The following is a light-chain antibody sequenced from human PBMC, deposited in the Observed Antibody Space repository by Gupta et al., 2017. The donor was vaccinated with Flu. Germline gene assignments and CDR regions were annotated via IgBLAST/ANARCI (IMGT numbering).Light chain of an antibody. J-gene: IGKJ2*01. CDR2: TSS. V-gene: IGKV1-39*01. CDR3: QQSESTPYT. CDR1: QHITTY. Sequence: PSSLSASVGDSVTISCRASQHITTYLNWYQQKPGKAPKLLIYTSSNLQSGVPSRFSGSGSGTDFTVTITKLQPEDFATYYCQQSESTPYTFGQGTKLEI.